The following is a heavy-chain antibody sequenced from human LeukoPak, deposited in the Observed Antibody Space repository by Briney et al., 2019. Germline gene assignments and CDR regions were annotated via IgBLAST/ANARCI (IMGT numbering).Heavy chain of an antibody. Sequence: GGSLRLSCAASGFTFSNYWMSWVRQAPGKGLEWVASIHQHGNEKYFVDSVRGRFTISRDNAKNSLYLQMSSLRAEDTAVYYCASLCSGGTCFTPYWGQGTLVTISS. CDR2: IHQHGNEK. CDR3: ASLCSGGTCFTPY. D-gene: IGHD2-15*01. V-gene: IGHV3-7*01. CDR1: GFTFSNYW. J-gene: IGHJ4*02.